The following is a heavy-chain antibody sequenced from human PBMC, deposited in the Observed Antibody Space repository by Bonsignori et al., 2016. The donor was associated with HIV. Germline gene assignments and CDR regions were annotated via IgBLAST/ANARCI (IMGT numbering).Heavy chain of an antibody. V-gene: IGHV3-30*02. J-gene: IGHJ4*02. Sequence: WIRQPPGKGLEWVAFIGHDGSNYQYGDSVKGRFAISRDNSRNTLNLQMNKLKPDDTALYYCAKDREGFNLWSVYPASPSLDSWGQGVLVTVSS. D-gene: IGHD3-3*01. CDR2: IGHDGSNY. CDR3: AKDREGFNLWSVYPASPSLDS.